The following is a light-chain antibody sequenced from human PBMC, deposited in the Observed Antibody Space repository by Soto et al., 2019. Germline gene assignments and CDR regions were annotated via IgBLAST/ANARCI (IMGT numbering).Light chain of an antibody. CDR1: QGISSY. CDR2: AAS. V-gene: IGKV1-8*01. CDR3: QLYYSYPWT. Sequence: AIRMTQSPSSFSASTGDRVTITCRASQGISSYLAWYQQKPGKAPKLLIYAASTLQSGVPSRFSGSGSGTDFTLTISCLQSEDLANYYWQLYYSYPWTFGQGTKVEIK. J-gene: IGKJ1*01.